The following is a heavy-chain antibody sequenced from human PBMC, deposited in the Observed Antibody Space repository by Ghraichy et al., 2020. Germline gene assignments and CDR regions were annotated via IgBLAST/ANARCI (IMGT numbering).Heavy chain of an antibody. CDR2: IYYSGST. Sequence: SETLYLTCTVSGGSISSSSYYWGWIRQPPGKGLEWIGSIYYSGSTYYNPSLKSRVTISVDTSKNQFSLKLSSVTAADTAVYYCATWYYYDSSGYYSALPPGAFDIWGQGTMVTVSS. CDR3: ATWYYYDSSGYYSALPPGAFDI. V-gene: IGHV4-39*01. CDR1: GGSISSSSYY. D-gene: IGHD3-22*01. J-gene: IGHJ3*02.